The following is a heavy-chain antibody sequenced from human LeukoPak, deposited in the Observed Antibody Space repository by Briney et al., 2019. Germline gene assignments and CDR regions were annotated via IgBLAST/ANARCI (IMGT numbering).Heavy chain of an antibody. Sequence: SETLSLTCSVSSDSISSSRYYWGWIRQPPGKGLELIGSIYNSGSASYNPSLKSRVTISVDPSKNQFSLKLSSVTGAGTAVYYCARHREYDILTGYYLPFFDYWGQGTLVTVSS. J-gene: IGHJ4*02. CDR3: ARHREYDILTGYYLPFFDY. CDR2: IYNSGSA. D-gene: IGHD3-9*01. V-gene: IGHV4-39*01. CDR1: SDSISSSRYY.